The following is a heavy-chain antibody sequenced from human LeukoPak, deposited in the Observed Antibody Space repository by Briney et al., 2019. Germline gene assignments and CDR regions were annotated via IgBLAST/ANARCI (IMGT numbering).Heavy chain of an antibody. CDR3: ARVRGIIQLGLIRFDY. CDR1: GYTFTSYG. Sequence: ASVKVSCKASGYTFTSYGISWVRQAPGQGLEWMGWISAYNGNTNYAQKLQGRVTMTTDTSTSTAYMELRSLRSDDTAVYYCARVRGIIQLGLIRFDYWGQGTLVTVSS. J-gene: IGHJ4*02. CDR2: ISAYNGNT. V-gene: IGHV1-18*01. D-gene: IGHD5-18*01.